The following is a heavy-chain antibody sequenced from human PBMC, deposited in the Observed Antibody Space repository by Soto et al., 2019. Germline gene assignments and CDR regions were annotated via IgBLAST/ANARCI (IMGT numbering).Heavy chain of an antibody. CDR1: GGSVGSSSYY. V-gene: IGHV4-39*01. Sequence: PSETLSLTCNVSGGSVGSSSYYWGWIRQAPGKGLEWIVSTYYSAGTYYNPSLKSRVTTSPDASKNQFSLTVTSVTAADTAIYYCARHASRGYSSSWYFEDWGQGTPVTVSS. J-gene: IGHJ4*02. CDR2: TYYSAGT. D-gene: IGHD6-13*01. CDR3: ARHASRGYSSSWYFED.